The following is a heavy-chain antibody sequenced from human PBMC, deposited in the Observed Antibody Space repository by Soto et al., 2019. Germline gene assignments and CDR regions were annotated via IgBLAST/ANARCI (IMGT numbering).Heavy chain of an antibody. Sequence: GSALTVRSNYMSWVRQAPGKGLEWVSVIYSGGSTYYADSVKGRFTISRDNSKNTLYLHMNSLRVEDTALYYCASNKMSGHWYFYLW. CDR3: ASNKMSGHWYFYL. D-gene: IGHD7-27*01. J-gene: IGHJ2*01. CDR1: ALTVRSNY. CDR2: IYSGGST. V-gene: IGHV3-66*01.